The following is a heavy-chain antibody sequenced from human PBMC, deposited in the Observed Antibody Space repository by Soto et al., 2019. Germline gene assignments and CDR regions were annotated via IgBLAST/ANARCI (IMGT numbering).Heavy chain of an antibody. V-gene: IGHV3-23*01. CDR1: GFTFSSYA. CDR2: ISGSGGST. Sequence: EVQLLESGGGLVQPGGSLRLSCAASGFTFSSYAMSWVRQAPGKGLEWVSAISGSGGSTYYADSVKGRFTISRDNSKNALYLQMNSRRAEDTAVYYCAKMGTYSSGWYCYWGQGTLVTVSS. J-gene: IGHJ4*02. D-gene: IGHD6-19*01. CDR3: AKMGTYSSGWYCY.